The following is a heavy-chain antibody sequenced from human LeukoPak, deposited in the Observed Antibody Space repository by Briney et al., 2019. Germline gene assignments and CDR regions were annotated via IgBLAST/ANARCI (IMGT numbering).Heavy chain of an antibody. V-gene: IGHV1-2*06. CDR1: GYTFTGYY. J-gene: IGHJ5*02. CDR2: INPNSGGT. D-gene: IGHD2-2*01. Sequence: GASVNVSCKASGYTFTGYYMHWVRQAPGQGLEWMGRINPNSGGTNYAQKFQGRVTMTRDTSISTAYMELSRLRSDDTAVYYCARAPIPAAKAYNWFDPWGQGTLVTVSS. CDR3: ARAPIPAAKAYNWFDP.